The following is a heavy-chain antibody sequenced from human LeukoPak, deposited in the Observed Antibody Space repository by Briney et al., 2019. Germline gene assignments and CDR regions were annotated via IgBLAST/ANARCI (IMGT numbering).Heavy chain of an antibody. D-gene: IGHD6-6*01. CDR1: GGSISSSSYY. Sequence: SETLSLTCTVSGGSISSSSYYWGWLRQPPGKGLEWIGSIYYSGSTYYNPSLKSRVTISVDTSKTQFSLKLGSVTAADTAVYYCARQRYSSSHFDYWGQGTLVTVSS. J-gene: IGHJ4*02. CDR3: ARQRYSSSHFDY. V-gene: IGHV4-39*01. CDR2: IYYSGST.